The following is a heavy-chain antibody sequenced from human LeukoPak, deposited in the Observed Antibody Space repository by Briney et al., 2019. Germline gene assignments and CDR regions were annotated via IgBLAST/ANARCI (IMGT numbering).Heavy chain of an antibody. D-gene: IGHD6-13*01. CDR2: ISGGGGYT. V-gene: IGHV3-11*03. CDR1: GFTFSDYY. CDR3: ARSRGAAGMLGWFDP. Sequence: PGGSLRLSCAASGFTFSDYYMTWIRQAPGKGPEGVSYISGGGGYTDYADSVKGRFTISRDNVKNSLFLQMNSLRADDTAVYYCARSRGAAGMLGWFDPWGQGPLVTVSS. J-gene: IGHJ5*02.